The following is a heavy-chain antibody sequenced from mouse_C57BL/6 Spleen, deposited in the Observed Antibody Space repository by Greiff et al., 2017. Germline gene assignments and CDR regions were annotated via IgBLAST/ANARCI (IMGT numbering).Heavy chain of an antibody. CDR1: GFNIKDDY. V-gene: IGHV14-4*01. J-gene: IGHJ1*03. CDR2: IDPENGDT. D-gene: IGHD1-1*01. Sequence: EVKVVESGAELVRPGASVKLSCTASGFNIKDDYMHWVKQRPEQGLEWIGWIDPENGDTEYASKFQGKATITADTSSNTAYLQLSSLTSEDTAVYYCTKFSDYYGSSYWYFDVWGTGTTVTVSS. CDR3: TKFSDYYGSSYWYFDV.